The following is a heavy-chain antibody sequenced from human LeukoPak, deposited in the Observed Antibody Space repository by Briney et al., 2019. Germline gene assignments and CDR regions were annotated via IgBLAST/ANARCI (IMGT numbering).Heavy chain of an antibody. D-gene: IGHD2-2*01. J-gene: IGHJ5*02. Sequence: SVKVSCKASGGTLSRYAISWVRQAPGQGLEWMGGIIASFGTANYAQKFQGRVTISADESSGTAYMELSSLRSEDTAVYYCARVVTPRYCSSTSCYWKGWFDPWGQGTLVTVSS. CDR3: ARVVTPRYCSSTSCYWKGWFDP. V-gene: IGHV1-69*01. CDR1: GGTLSRYA. CDR2: IIASFGTA.